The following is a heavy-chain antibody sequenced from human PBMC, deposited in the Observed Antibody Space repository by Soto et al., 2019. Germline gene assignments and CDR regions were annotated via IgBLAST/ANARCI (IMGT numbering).Heavy chain of an antibody. CDR3: ARHALRYNWNYLGEPKYYYYMDV. CDR1: GGSISSSNW. Sequence: SETLSLTCAVSGGSISSSNWWSWVRQPPGKGLEWIGEIYHSGSTNYNPSLKSRVTISVDTSKNQFSLKLSSVTAADTAVYYCARHALRYNWNYLGEPKYYYYMDVWGKGTTVTVSS. D-gene: IGHD1-7*01. V-gene: IGHV4-4*02. J-gene: IGHJ6*03. CDR2: IYHSGST.